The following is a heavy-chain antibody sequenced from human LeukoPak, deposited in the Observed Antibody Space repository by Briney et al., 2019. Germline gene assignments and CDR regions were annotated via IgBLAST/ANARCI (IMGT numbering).Heavy chain of an antibody. V-gene: IGHV3-30*02. CDR3: AKDPGRDGWSYFDY. Sequence: GGSLRLSCVASGFTFSSYGMHWVRQAPGKGLEWVAFVRNDGNNKYYVDSVKGRFTISRDNSKNTLYLQVNSLRVEDTAVYYCAKDPGRDGWSYFDYWGQGTLVTVSS. CDR1: GFTFSSYG. CDR2: VRNDGNNK. J-gene: IGHJ4*02. D-gene: IGHD6-19*01.